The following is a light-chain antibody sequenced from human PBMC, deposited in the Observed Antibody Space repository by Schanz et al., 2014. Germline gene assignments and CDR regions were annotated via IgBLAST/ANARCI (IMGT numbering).Light chain of an antibody. V-gene: IGLV2-23*02. CDR2: EVS. CDR1: SSDVGAYNY. Sequence: QSALTQPASVSGSPGQSITISCTGSSSDVGAYNYVSWYQQHPGNAPKLLIFEVSKRPSGVSNRFSGSKSANTASLTISGLQAEDEAHYYCSSYAGSSTVVFGGGTKVPVL. J-gene: IGLJ2*01. CDR3: SSYAGSSTVV.